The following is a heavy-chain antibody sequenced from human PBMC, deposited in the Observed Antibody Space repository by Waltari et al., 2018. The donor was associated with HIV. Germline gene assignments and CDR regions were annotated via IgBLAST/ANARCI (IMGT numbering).Heavy chain of an antibody. CDR3: ARVDYYDSSGNYYGMDV. Sequence: EVQVVESGGGLIQPGGSLRLSCAASGFTVSSNYMSWVCQAPGKGLEWVSVIYSGGSTYYADSVKGRFTISRDNSKNTLYLQMNSLRAEDTAVYYCARVDYYDSSGNYYGMDVWGQGTTVTVSS. J-gene: IGHJ6*02. CDR1: GFTVSSNY. V-gene: IGHV3-53*01. D-gene: IGHD3-22*01. CDR2: IYSGGST.